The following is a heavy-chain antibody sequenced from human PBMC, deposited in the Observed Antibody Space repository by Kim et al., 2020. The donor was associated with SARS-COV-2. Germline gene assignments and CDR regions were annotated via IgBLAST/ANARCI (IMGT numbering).Heavy chain of an antibody. J-gene: IGHJ6*02. CDR2: IWYDGSNK. Sequence: GGSLRLSCAASGFTFSSYGMHWVRQAPGKGLEWVAVIWYDGSNKYYADSVKGRFTISRDNSKNTLYLQMNSLRAEDTAVYYCAREPLSDIMYNGMDVWGQGTTVTVSS. CDR1: GFTFSSYG. V-gene: IGHV3-33*01. D-gene: IGHD3-16*01. CDR3: AREPLSDIMYNGMDV.